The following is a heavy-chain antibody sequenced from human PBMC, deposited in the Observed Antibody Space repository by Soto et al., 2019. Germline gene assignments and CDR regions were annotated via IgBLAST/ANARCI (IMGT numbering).Heavy chain of an antibody. V-gene: IGHV3-23*01. CDR2: ISSSGDSP. D-gene: IGHD1-1*01. Sequence: EVQLLESGGGWLQPGGSLRLSCAASGFTFSNYAMSWGRQAPGKGLEWVSAISSSGDSPYYADSVKGRFTVSRDNSKNTLYLHMNSLRVEDTTIYYCVRNTIPHPHDWRQGTLVTVSS. CDR1: GFTFSNYA. CDR3: VRNTIPHPHD. J-gene: IGHJ4*02.